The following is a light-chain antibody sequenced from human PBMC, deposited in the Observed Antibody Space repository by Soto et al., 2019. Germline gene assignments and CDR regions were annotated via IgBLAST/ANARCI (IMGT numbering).Light chain of an antibody. J-gene: IGLJ2*01. Sequence: SVLTQPPSVSGAPGQRVTISCTGSSSNIGAGYDVHWYQQLPGTAPKLLIYGNSNRPSGVPDRFSGSKSGTSASLAITGLQAEDEADYCCQSYDSSLSGYVVFGGGTKLTVL. V-gene: IGLV1-40*01. CDR2: GNS. CDR3: QSYDSSLSGYVV. CDR1: SSNIGAGYD.